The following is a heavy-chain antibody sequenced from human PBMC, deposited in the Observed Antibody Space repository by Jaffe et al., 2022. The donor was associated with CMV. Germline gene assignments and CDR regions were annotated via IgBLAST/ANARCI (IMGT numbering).Heavy chain of an antibody. D-gene: IGHD4-17*01. CDR1: GFTFGSSA. CDR3: VKGGYGDYGNYYYYMDV. CDR2: VSDSGGTT. Sequence: EGQVVESGGGLVQPGGSLRLSCAASGFTFGSSAMSWVRQAPGKALEWVSGVSDSGGTTYYADSVKGRFTVSRDNSKNTLYLQMDSLRGEDTAVYYCVKGGYGDYGNYYYYMDVWGKGTTVTVSS. J-gene: IGHJ6*03. V-gene: IGHV3-23*04.